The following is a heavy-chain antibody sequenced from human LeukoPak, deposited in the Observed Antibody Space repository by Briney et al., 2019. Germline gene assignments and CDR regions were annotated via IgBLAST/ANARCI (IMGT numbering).Heavy chain of an antibody. V-gene: IGHV4-61*02. Sequence: PSETLSLTCTVSGGSISSGSYYWSWIRQPAGKGLEWIGRIYTSGSTNYNPSLKSRVTISVDTSKNQFSLKLSSVTAADTAVYYCATTYYYDSSGYYFMPPFDYWGQGTPVTVSS. CDR3: ATTYYYDSSGYYFMPPFDY. CDR2: IYTSGST. J-gene: IGHJ4*02. CDR1: GGSISSGSYY. D-gene: IGHD3-22*01.